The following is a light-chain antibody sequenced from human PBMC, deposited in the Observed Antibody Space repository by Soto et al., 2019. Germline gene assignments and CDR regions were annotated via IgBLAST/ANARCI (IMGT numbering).Light chain of an antibody. J-gene: IGLJ1*01. Sequence: QSALTQPASVSGSPGQSITISCTGTSSDVGGYNYVSWFQQHPGKAPKLMIYDVSNWPSGVSNRFSGSKSDNTASLTISGLQAADEADYYCSSYTSNSTYVFGTGTKVTVL. V-gene: IGLV2-14*01. CDR3: SSYTSNSTYV. CDR2: DVS. CDR1: SSDVGGYNY.